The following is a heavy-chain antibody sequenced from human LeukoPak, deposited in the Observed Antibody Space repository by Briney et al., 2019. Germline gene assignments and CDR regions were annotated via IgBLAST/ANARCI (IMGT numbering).Heavy chain of an antibody. CDR3: AREDHTANNWFDP. CDR1: GGSFSSYS. CDR2: IIPMLGRS. J-gene: IGHJ5*02. D-gene: IGHD5-18*01. V-gene: IGHV1-69*05. Sequence: GASVKVSCKASGGSFSSYSISWVRQAPGQGLEWMGGIIPMLGRSNYAQKFQGRVTISTDESTSTAYMEMSSLRSEDTAVYYCAREDHTANNWFDPWGQGTLVTVSS.